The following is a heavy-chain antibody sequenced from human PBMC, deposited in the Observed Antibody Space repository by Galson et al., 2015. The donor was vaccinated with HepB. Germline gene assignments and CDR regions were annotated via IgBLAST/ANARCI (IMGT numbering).Heavy chain of an antibody. Sequence: SLRPACAGAGFSFSGSAMRCVGQGSVKGVVWVGRVGSKANNYPTAYTPSVEGRFTISRDDSKNTAYLQMNSLRTEDTAVYYCTRLGDLSGYSSSWGQGTLVTVSS. J-gene: IGHJ4*02. CDR2: VGSKANNYPT. D-gene: IGHD6-13*01. V-gene: IGHV3-73*01. CDR3: TRLGDLSGYSSS. CDR1: GFSFSGSA.